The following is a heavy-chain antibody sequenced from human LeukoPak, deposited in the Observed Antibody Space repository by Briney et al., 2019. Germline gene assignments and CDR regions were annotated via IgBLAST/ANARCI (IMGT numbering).Heavy chain of an antibody. CDR3: AKLGSYCSSTPTRCWFDP. Sequence: GGSLRLSCAASGFTFNIYAMSWVRQAPGKGLEWVSAISGSGGSTYYADSVKGRFTISRDNSKNTLYLQMNSLRAEDTAVYYCAKLGSYCSSTPTRCWFDPWGQGTLVTVSS. V-gene: IGHV3-23*01. J-gene: IGHJ5*02. CDR2: ISGSGGST. D-gene: IGHD2-2*01. CDR1: GFTFNIYA.